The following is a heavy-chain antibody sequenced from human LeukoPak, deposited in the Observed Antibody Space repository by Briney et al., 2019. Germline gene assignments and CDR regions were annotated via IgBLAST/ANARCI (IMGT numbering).Heavy chain of an antibody. J-gene: IGHJ5*02. Sequence: PSETLSLTCTVSGGSISSSSYYWGWIRQPPGKGLEWIGSIYYSGSTYYNPSLKSRVTISVDTSKNQFSLKLSSVTAADTAVYYCARGSYYYDSSGYSWFDPWGQGTLVTVSS. CDR3: ARGSYYYDSSGYSWFDP. CDR1: GGSISSSSYY. V-gene: IGHV4-39*07. CDR2: IYYSGST. D-gene: IGHD3-22*01.